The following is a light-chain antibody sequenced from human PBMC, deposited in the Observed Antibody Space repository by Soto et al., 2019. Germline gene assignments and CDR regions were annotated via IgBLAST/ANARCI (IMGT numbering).Light chain of an antibody. J-gene: IGKJ3*01. V-gene: IGKV1-39*01. Sequence: DIQMTQSPSSLSASVGDRVTITCRASQNISIYLNWYQQKPGKAPKLLIYTVSNLQSGVPSRFSADGSGTEFTLTISSLQPEDFATYYCQQSSSTPPFTFGPGTKVDIK. CDR1: QNISIY. CDR2: TVS. CDR3: QQSSSTPPFT.